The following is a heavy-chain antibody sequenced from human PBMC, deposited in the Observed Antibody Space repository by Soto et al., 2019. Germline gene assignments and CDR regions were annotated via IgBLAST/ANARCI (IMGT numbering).Heavy chain of an antibody. J-gene: IGHJ4*02. CDR3: ARTGMATIDY. Sequence: SETLSLTCTVSGGFINTYYWSWIRQPPGKGLEWIGYIYYSGSTNYNPSLKSRVTISVDMSKNQFSLNLSSVIAADTAVYYCARTGMATIDYWGQGTLVTVSS. CDR2: IYYSGST. CDR1: GGFINTYY. D-gene: IGHD5-12*01. V-gene: IGHV4-59*01.